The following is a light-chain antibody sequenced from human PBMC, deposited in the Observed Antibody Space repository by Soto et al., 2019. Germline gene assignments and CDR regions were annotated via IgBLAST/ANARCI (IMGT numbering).Light chain of an antibody. J-gene: IGKJ1*01. CDR3: QQYNNWPRT. V-gene: IGKV3-15*01. CDR1: QSVSSN. Sequence: EIVMTQSPATLSVSPGERATLSCRASQSVSSNLAWYQQKPGQAPRLLIYGESTRATGIPARFSGSGSGTEFTLTISSLQSEDFAVYYCQQYNNWPRTFGQGTKV. CDR2: GES.